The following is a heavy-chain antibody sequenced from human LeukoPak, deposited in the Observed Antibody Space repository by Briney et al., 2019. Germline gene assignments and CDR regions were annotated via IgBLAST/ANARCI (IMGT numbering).Heavy chain of an antibody. D-gene: IGHD4/OR15-4a*01. CDR1: GFTFSSYA. J-gene: IGHJ4*02. CDR2: ISSNGGST. CDR3: ARAPFGGYGVILYYFDY. Sequence: GGSLRLSCAASGFTFSSYAMHWVRQAPGKGLEYVSAISSNGGSTYYANSVKGRFTISRDNSKNTLYLQMGSLRAEDMAVYYCARAPFGGYGVILYYFDYWGQGTLVTVSS. V-gene: IGHV3-64*01.